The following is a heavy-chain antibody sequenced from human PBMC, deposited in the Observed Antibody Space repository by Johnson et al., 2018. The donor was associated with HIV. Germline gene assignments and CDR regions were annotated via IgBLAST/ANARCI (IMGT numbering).Heavy chain of an antibody. CDR2: IKQDGSEK. Sequence: MQLVESGGGLVQPGGSLRLSCAASGFTFSSYWMSWVRQAPGKGLEWVANIKQDGSEKYYVDSVKGRFTISRDNAKNSLYLQMNSLKTEDTAVYYCTTDRGYYDRSGYSRPFDIWGQGTMVTVSS. V-gene: IGHV3-7*05. D-gene: IGHD3-22*01. J-gene: IGHJ3*02. CDR1: GFTFSSYW. CDR3: TTDRGYYDRSGYSRPFDI.